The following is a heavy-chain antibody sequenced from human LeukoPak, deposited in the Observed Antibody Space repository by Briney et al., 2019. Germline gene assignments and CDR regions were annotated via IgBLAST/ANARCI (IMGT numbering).Heavy chain of an antibody. V-gene: IGHV1-46*01. CDR2: IHPSGGST. D-gene: IGHD4-11*01. CDR1: GYTFTSYY. CDR3: ARTSGLPHTSFDY. Sequence: GASVKVSCKASGYTFTSYYMHWVRQAPGQGLGWMGIIHPSGGSTSYAQKFQGRVTMTRATSTSTVYMELSSLRSEDTAVYYCARTSGLPHTSFDYWGQGTLVTVSS. J-gene: IGHJ4*02.